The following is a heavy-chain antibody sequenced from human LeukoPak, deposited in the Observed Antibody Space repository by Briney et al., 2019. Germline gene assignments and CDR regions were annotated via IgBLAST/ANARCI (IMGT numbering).Heavy chain of an antibody. CDR2: INHSGST. CDR1: GGSFSGYY. V-gene: IGHV4-34*01. Sequence: SETLSLTCAVYGGSFSGYYWSWIRQPPGKGLEWIGEINHSGSTNYNPSLKSRVTISVDTSKNQFSLKLSSVTAADTAVYYCARTGETMVRGVIYYYYSYMDVWGKGTTVSISS. D-gene: IGHD3-10*01. J-gene: IGHJ6*03. CDR3: ARTGETMVRGVIYYYYSYMDV.